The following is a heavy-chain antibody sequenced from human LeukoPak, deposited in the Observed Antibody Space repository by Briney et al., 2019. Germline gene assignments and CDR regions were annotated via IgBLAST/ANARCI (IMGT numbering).Heavy chain of an antibody. CDR3: AREHPITMVRGVIRGYYMDV. J-gene: IGHJ6*03. V-gene: IGHV4-59*11. Sequence: SETLSLTCTAPGGSISSHYWTWIRQPPGKGLEWIGYIYYSGSTNYTPSLKSRVTISVDTSKNQFSLKLSSVTAADTAVYYCAREHPITMVRGVIRGYYMDVWGKGTTVTVSS. CDR2: IYYSGST. D-gene: IGHD3-10*01. CDR1: GGSISSHY.